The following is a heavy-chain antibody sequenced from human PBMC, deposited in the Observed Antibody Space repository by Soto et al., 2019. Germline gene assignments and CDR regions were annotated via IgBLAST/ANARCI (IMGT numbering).Heavy chain of an antibody. V-gene: IGHV4-31*03. CDR1: GGSISSGGYY. D-gene: IGHD3-16*01. Sequence: QVQLQESGPGLVKPSQTLSLTCTVSGGSISSGGYYWSWIRQHPGKGLEWIGYIYYSGSTYYNPSLKXRXTXSXXTSKTQFSLKLRSVTAADPAVYYCARVGGINWFDPWGQGTLVTVSS. J-gene: IGHJ5*02. CDR3: ARVGGINWFDP. CDR2: IYYSGST.